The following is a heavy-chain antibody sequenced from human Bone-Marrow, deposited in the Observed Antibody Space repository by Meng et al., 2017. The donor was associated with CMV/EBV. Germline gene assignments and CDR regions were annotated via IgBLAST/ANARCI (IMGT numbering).Heavy chain of an antibody. CDR3: ARDTRITGTTGPMRS. V-gene: IGHV1-18*01. CDR1: GYTFTSYG. J-gene: IGHJ4*02. D-gene: IGHD1-7*01. CDR2: ISAYNGNT. Sequence: ASVKVSCKASGYTFTSYGISWVRQAPGQGLEWMGWISAYNGNTNYAQKLQGRVTMTTDTSTSTAYMELRSLRSDDTAVYYCARDTRITGTTGPMRSWGQRTLVTVAS.